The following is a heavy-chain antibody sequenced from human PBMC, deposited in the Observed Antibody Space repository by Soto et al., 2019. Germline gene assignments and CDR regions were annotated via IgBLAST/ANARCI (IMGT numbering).Heavy chain of an antibody. Sequence: QVQLVQSGAEVKKPGASVKLSCKASGYPFTPYAIHWVRQAPGQRLEWMGWINDGNGNTKYSQKFQDRVVITRDTSASTAYMDLSSLRSEDTAVYFCARGLWFGDPTTGVTLGDFWGQGTLVTVSS. D-gene: IGHD3-10*01. V-gene: IGHV1-3*01. CDR2: INDGNGNT. J-gene: IGHJ4*02. CDR3: ARGLWFGDPTTGVTLGDF. CDR1: GYPFTPYA.